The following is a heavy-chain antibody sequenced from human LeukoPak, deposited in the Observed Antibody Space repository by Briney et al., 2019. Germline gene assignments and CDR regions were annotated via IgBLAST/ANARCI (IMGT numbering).Heavy chain of an antibody. CDR3: ARVRGSVTRHFDY. CDR2: ISYDGSNK. Sequence: GGSLRLSCAASGFTFSSYAMHWVRQAPGKGLEWVAVISYDGSNKYYADSVKGRFTISRDNAKNTLYLQMNSLRAEDTAVYYCARVRGSVTRHFDYWGQGTLVTVSS. V-gene: IGHV3-30-3*01. CDR1: GFTFSSYA. D-gene: IGHD3-10*01. J-gene: IGHJ4*02.